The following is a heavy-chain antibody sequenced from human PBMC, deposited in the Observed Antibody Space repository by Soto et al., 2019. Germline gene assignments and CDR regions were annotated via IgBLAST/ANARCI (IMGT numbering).Heavy chain of an antibody. D-gene: IGHD3-10*01. J-gene: IGHJ2*01. Sequence: EVQLVESGGGLVKPGGSLRLSCAASGFTLSSFSMNWVRQAPGKGLEWVSSISSSSSFIYQADSVKGRFTISRDNAKDSLYLQMNSLRAEDTAVYSCARDRDWYFDLWGRGSLVTVSS. CDR2: ISSSSSFI. V-gene: IGHV3-21*01. CDR3: ARDRDWYFDL. CDR1: GFTLSSFS.